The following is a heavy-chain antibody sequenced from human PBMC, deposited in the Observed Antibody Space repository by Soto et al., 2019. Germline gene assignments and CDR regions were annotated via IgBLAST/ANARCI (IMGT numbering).Heavy chain of an antibody. J-gene: IGHJ4*02. D-gene: IGHD3-22*01. V-gene: IGHV3-23*01. CDR1: GITFSNYA. CDR3: ATRNYYDSTGYYYWYYFDF. CDR2: ISGSGDST. Sequence: EVQLLESGGGFVQPGGSLRLSCAASGITFSNYAMSWVRQAPGKGLEWVSVISGSGDSTYYAESVKGRFTISRDNSKYTLHLQMNNLGAEDTALYYCATRNYYDSTGYYYWYYFDFWGQGTLVTVSS.